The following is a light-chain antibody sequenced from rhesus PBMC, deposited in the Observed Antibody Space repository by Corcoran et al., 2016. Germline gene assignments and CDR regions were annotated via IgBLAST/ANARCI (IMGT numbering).Light chain of an antibody. CDR1: QSINSW. Sequence: DIQMTQSPSSLSASVGDTVTITFRASQSINSWLAWYQQSQGKAPKLLIYEASTLESGVSSRFSGGGSGTDFTRTISSLQSEDFATYYWQQCNSSPLTFGGGTKV. CDR3: QQCNSSPLT. CDR2: EAS. V-gene: IGKV1-22*01. J-gene: IGKJ4*01.